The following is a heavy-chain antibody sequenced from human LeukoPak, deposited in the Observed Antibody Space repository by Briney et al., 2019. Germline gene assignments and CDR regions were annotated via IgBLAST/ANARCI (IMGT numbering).Heavy chain of an antibody. CDR3: AREKVIMEWSLGHDAFDI. Sequence: GGSLRLSCAASGFTFSSYWMSWVRQAPGKGLEGVANIKQDGSEKYYVDSVKGRFTISRDNAKNSLYLQMNSLRAEDTAVYYCAREKVIMEWSLGHDAFDIWGQGTMVTVSS. V-gene: IGHV3-7*01. CDR2: IKQDGSEK. CDR1: GFTFSSYW. J-gene: IGHJ3*02. D-gene: IGHD3-3*01.